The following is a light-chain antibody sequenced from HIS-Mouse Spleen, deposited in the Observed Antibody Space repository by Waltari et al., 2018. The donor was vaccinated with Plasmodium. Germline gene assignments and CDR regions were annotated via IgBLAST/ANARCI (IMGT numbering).Light chain of an antibody. CDR1: QSVSSN. V-gene: IGKV3-15*01. CDR2: GAS. J-gene: IGKJ3*01. CDR3: EQYNNWSFT. Sequence: EIVMTQSPATLSVSPGERATPSCRASQSVSSNLAWYQQKPGQAPRLLIYGASTGATGISARFSGSGSGTEFTLTISSLQSGDFAVYYCEQYNNWSFTFGPGTKVDIK.